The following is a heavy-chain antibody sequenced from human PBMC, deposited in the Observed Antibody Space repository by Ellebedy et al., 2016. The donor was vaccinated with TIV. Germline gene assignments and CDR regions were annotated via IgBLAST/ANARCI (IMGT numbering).Heavy chain of an antibody. V-gene: IGHV1-69*13. CDR1: GYTFTSYG. CDR2: IIPIFGTA. CDR3: ARGEAVARPDY. D-gene: IGHD6-19*01. J-gene: IGHJ4*02. Sequence: SVKVSXXASGYTFTSYGISWVRQAPGQGLEWMGGIIPIFGTANYAQKFQGRVTITADESTSTAYMELSSLRSEDTAVYYCARGEAVARPDYWGQGTLVTVSS.